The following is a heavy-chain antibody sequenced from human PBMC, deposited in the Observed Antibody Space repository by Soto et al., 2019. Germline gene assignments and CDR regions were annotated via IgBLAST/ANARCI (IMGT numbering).Heavy chain of an antibody. D-gene: IGHD2-15*01. V-gene: IGHV3-15*07. Sequence: VQLVESAGGLVQPGGSLRLSCVASGFSFNEAWMNWVRQAPGQGLEWVGRIKTSAGGGATNYAAPVQGRFTTSRDDSKNTLYLHMNSLRTEDTAIYYCTTGSVEGIWGQGTTVIVSS. J-gene: IGHJ6*02. CDR1: GFSFNEAW. CDR2: IKTSAGGGAT. CDR3: TTGSVEGI.